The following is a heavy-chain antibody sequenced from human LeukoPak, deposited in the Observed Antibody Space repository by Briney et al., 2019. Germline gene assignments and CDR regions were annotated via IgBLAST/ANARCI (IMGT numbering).Heavy chain of an antibody. D-gene: IGHD6-13*01. V-gene: IGHV1-18*01. J-gene: IGHJ4*02. CDR2: ISAYNGNT. CDR1: GYTFTSYG. CDR3: ARDLRAAAGTSLFGY. Sequence: ASVKVSSKASGYTFTSYGISWVRQAPGQGLEWMGWISAYNGNTNYAQKLQGRVTMTTDTSTSTAYMELRSLRSDDTAVYYCARDLRAAAGTSLFGYWGQGTLVTVSS.